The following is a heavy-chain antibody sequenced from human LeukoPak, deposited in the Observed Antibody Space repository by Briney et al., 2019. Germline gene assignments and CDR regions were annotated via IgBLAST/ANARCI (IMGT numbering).Heavy chain of an antibody. CDR1: GYTFTSYA. D-gene: IGHD6-13*01. J-gene: IGHJ6*02. CDR2: INAGSGDT. Sequence: GASVKVSCKASGYTFTSYAISWVRQAPGQRLEWMGWINAGSGDTKYSQKFQGRVTITRDRSASTVYMELSSLRSEDTAVYYCARDSSSWYSGHYYYGIDVWGQGTTVTVSS. CDR3: ARDSSSWYSGHYYYGIDV. V-gene: IGHV1-3*01.